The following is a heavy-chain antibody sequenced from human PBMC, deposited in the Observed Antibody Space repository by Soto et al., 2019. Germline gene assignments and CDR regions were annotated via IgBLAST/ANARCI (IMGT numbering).Heavy chain of an antibody. D-gene: IGHD2-8*01. V-gene: IGHV3-48*01. CDR3: ATAGLMVYAPFDY. J-gene: IGHJ4*02. CDR2: ISSSSSTI. CDR1: GFTFSSYS. Sequence: EVQLVESGGGLVQPGGSLRLSCAASGFTFSSYSMNWVRQAPGKGLEWVSYISSSSSTIYYAASVKGRFTISRDNAKNSLYLQMNSLRAEDTAVYYCATAGLMVYAPFDYWGQGTLGTVSS.